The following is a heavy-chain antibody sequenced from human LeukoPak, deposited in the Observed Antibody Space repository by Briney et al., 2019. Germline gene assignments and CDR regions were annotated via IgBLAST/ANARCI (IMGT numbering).Heavy chain of an antibody. CDR2: IQNTGGT. CDR1: SASISSYY. J-gene: IGHJ4*02. D-gene: IGHD6-19*01. CDR3: VKHGSRWSFDY. Sequence: SETLSLTCTVSSASISSYYWGWVRQSPGKGLEWIGYIQNTGGTNYNPSLERRVSISKDTSKKQFSLQVRSVTAADTAVYYCVKHGSRWSFDYWGQGTLVTVSS. V-gene: IGHV4-59*01.